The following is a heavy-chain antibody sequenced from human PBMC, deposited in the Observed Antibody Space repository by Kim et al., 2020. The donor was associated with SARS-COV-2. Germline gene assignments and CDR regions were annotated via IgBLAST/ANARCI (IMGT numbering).Heavy chain of an antibody. CDR3: TGKYYYDSSGYYYADW. D-gene: IGHD3-22*01. J-gene: IGHJ4*02. V-gene: IGHV4-38-2*02. CDR2: IYQSGTT. CDR1: GHPITSDYF. Sequence: SETLSLTCTVSGHPITSDYFWGWIRQSPGKGLEWLGSIYQSGTTYYNPSLKSRVTISIDTSKSQFSLRLNSVTAADTAVYYCTGKYYYDSSGYYYADWWGQGTLITVPS.